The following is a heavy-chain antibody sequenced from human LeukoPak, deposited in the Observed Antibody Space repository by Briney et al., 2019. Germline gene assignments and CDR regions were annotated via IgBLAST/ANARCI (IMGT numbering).Heavy chain of an antibody. CDR1: GFTFSYYG. CDR2: IRFDGSNK. CDR3: ARGEGGSYYFDY. J-gene: IGHJ4*02. D-gene: IGHD1-26*01. V-gene: IGHV3-30*02. Sequence: GGSLRLSCEPSGFTFSYYGMHWVRQAPGKGLEWVAFIRFDGSNKYYADSVKGRFTISRDNSKNTLYLQMNSLRAEDTAVYYCARGEGGSYYFDYWSQGTLVAVSS.